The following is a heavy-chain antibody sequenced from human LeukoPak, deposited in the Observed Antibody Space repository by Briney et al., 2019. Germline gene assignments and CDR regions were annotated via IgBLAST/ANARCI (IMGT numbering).Heavy chain of an antibody. CDR2: INPNSGGT. Sequence: PRASVKVSCKASGYTFTGYYMHWVRQAPGQGLEWMGRINPNSGGTNYAQKFQGRVTMTRDTSISTAYMELSRLRSDDTAVYYCSRVAVMVRGVIILYHFDYGGQGTRVTVSS. J-gene: IGHJ4*02. CDR3: SRVAVMVRGVIILYHFDY. CDR1: GYTFTGYY. V-gene: IGHV1-2*06. D-gene: IGHD3-10*01.